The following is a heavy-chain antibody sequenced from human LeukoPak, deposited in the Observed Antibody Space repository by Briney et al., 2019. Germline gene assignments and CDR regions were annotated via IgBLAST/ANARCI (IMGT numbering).Heavy chain of an antibody. Sequence: PGGSLRLSCAASGFTFSSYWMSWVRQAPGKGLEWVANIKQDGSEKYYVDSVKGRFTISRDNAKNSLYLQMNSLRAEDTAMYYCAREDIVVVPAAMDVWGKGTTVTVSS. V-gene: IGHV3-7*03. CDR2: IKQDGSEK. CDR3: AREDIVVVPAAMDV. D-gene: IGHD2-2*01. J-gene: IGHJ6*04. CDR1: GFTFSSYW.